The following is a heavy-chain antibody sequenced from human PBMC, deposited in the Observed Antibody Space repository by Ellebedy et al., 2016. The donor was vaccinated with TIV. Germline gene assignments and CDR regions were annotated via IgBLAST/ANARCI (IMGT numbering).Heavy chain of an antibody. CDR1: GFTFSRYW. J-gene: IGHJ4*02. D-gene: IGHD6-19*01. CDR3: VTAKATPNGWYFFDY. CDR2: MSSEGYNNK. Sequence: PGGSLRLSCSASGFTFSRYWMNWVRQAPGKGLEWVADMSSEGYNNKYYADSVKGRFTISRDNSKNLLFLQMNSLTAEDTAVYWCVTAKATPNGWYFFDYGGQGTLVTVSS. V-gene: IGHV3-30-3*01.